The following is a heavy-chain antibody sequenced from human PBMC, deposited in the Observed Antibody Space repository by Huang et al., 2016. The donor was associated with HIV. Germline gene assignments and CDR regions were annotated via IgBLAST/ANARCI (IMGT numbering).Heavy chain of an antibody. CDR2: IYWAEDK. V-gene: IGHV2-5*02. CDR1: GLSLRTNGVG. D-gene: IGHD3-16*01. J-gene: IGHJ4*02. Sequence: QITLKESGPTLVKPTQTLTLTCTVSGLSLRTNGVGVGWIRQPPGKALEWLDLIYWAEDKRYRPSGRSRLTITKDTSKNQVVLTMTDMDPVDTATYYCVHRCYYDGTSYNVPLFDYWGQGSLVTVSS. CDR3: VHRCYYDGTSYNVPLFDY.